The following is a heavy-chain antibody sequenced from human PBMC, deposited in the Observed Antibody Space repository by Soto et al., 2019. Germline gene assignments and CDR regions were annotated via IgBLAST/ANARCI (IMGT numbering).Heavy chain of an antibody. J-gene: IGHJ3*02. CDR2: IIPIFGTA. CDR3: ARPLKGELENGAFDI. V-gene: IGHV1-69*13. Sequence: SVKVSCKASGGTFSSYAISWVRQAPGQGLEWMGGIIPIFGTANYAQKFQGRVTITADESTSTAYTELSSLRSEDTAVYYCARPLKGELENGAFDIWGQGTMVTVSS. D-gene: IGHD1-26*01. CDR1: GGTFSSYA.